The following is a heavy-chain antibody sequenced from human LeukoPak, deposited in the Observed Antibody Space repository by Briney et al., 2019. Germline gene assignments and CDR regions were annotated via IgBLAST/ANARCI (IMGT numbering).Heavy chain of an antibody. D-gene: IGHD6-13*01. CDR2: ISSSSSYI. CDR1: GFTFSSYS. V-gene: IGHV3-21*01. Sequence: GGSLRLSCAASGFTFSSYSMNWVRQAPGKGLEWVSSISSSSSYIYYADSVKGRFTISRDNAKNSLYLQMNSLRAEDTAVYYCAREGIAAAGSQYYFDYWGQGTLVTVSS. CDR3: AREGIAAAGSQYYFDY. J-gene: IGHJ4*02.